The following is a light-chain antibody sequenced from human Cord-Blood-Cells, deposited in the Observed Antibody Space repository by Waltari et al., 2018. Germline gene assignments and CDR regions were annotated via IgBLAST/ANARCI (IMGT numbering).Light chain of an antibody. J-gene: IGKJ2*01. CDR2: AAS. CDR3: QQSYSTPPLT. Sequence: DIQMTQSPSSLSASVGDRVTITCRASQSISSYLNWYQQKPGKAPKLLTDAASSLQSGVPSRFSGSGSGTDFTLTISSLQPEDFATYYCQQSYSTPPLTFGQGTKLEIK. V-gene: IGKV1-39*01. CDR1: QSISSY.